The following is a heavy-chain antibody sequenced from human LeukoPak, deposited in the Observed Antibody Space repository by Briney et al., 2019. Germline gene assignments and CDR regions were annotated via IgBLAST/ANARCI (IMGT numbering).Heavy chain of an antibody. J-gene: IGHJ4*02. Sequence: PGGSLRLSCAASGFTFSSYAMSWVRQAPGKGLEWVSAISGSGGSTYYADSVKGRFTISRDNSKNTLYLQMNSLRVEDTAVYYCAKDGQVDDSRAVVDSWGLGTLVTVSS. D-gene: IGHD1-1*01. V-gene: IGHV3-23*01. CDR2: ISGSGGST. CDR1: GFTFSSYA. CDR3: AKDGQVDDSRAVVDS.